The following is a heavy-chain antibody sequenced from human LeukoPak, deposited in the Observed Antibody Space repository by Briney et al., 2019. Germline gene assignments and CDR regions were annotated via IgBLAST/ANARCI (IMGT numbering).Heavy chain of an antibody. D-gene: IGHD3-22*01. J-gene: IGHJ2*01. V-gene: IGHV5-51*01. CDR1: GYSFTTYW. CDR2: IYPGDSDT. CDR3: ARRSYYDTSGQSPGWHLDL. Sequence: GESLKISCKASGYSFTTYWIGWVRQMPGKGLEWMGIIYPGDSDTRYSPSFQGQVTISADKSITTAYLQWGRLKASDTAMYYCARRSYYDTSGQSPGWHLDLWGRGTLVTVSS.